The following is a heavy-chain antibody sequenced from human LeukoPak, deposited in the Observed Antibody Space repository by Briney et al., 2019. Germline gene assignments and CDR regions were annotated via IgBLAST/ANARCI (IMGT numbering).Heavy chain of an antibody. Sequence: TGGSLRLSCAASGFTFSSYSMNWVRQAPGKGLECVSSISSSSSYIYYADSVKGRFTISRDNAKNSLYLQMNSLRDEDTAVYYCERAGYCSSTSCYQWTYYYYMDVWGKGTTVTVSS. CDR2: ISSSSSYI. D-gene: IGHD2-2*01. J-gene: IGHJ6*03. V-gene: IGHV3-21*01. CDR1: GFTFSSYS. CDR3: ERAGYCSSTSCYQWTYYYYMDV.